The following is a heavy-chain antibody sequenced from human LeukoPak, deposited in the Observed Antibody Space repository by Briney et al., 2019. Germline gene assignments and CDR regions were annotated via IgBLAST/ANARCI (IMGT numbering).Heavy chain of an antibody. CDR2: IWYDGSDK. CDR1: GFTFSSYG. J-gene: IGHJ4*02. D-gene: IGHD4-17*01. V-gene: IGHV3-33*01. Sequence: GGSLRLSCAASGFTFSSYGMHWVRQAPGKGLEWVAVIWYDGSDKYYADSVKGRFTISRDNSKNTLYLQMNSLRAEDTAVYYCARDPIDYGDYGFLDYWGQGTLVTVSS. CDR3: ARDPIDYGDYGFLDY.